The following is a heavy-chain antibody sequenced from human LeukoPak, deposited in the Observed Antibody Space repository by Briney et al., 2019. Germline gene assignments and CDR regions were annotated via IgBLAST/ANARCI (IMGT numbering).Heavy chain of an antibody. CDR3: AGGRRYCSSTSCYSRHYYYYYYMDV. D-gene: IGHD2-2*01. CDR2: MNPNSGNT. V-gene: IGHV1-8*01. CDR1: VYTFTSYD. Sequence: ASVKISCKASVYTFTSYDINWVRQATRRGLEWMGWMNPNSGNTGYAQKFQGRVTMTRNTSISTAYMELSSLRSEDTAVYYCAGGRRYCSSTSCYSRHYYYYYYMDVWGKGTTVTVSS. J-gene: IGHJ6*03.